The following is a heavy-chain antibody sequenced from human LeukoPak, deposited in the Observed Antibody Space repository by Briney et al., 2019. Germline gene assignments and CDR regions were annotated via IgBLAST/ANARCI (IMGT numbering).Heavy chain of an antibody. CDR3: ARGGVGLRYFVWLLWEDNWFDP. CDR1: GYTFTSYD. V-gene: IGHV1-8*01. Sequence: ASVKVSCKASGYTFTSYDINWVRQATGQGLEWMGWMNPNSGNTGYAQKFQGRVTMTRNTSISTAYMELSSLRSEDTAVYYCARGGVGLRYFVWLLWEDNWFDPWGQGTLVTVSS. D-gene: IGHD3-9*01. J-gene: IGHJ5*02. CDR2: MNPNSGNT.